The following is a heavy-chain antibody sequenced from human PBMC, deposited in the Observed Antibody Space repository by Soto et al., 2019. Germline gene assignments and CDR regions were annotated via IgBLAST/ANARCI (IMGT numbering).Heavy chain of an antibody. CDR3: AKGGVVVPPEGYYYYYGMDV. Sequence: QVQLVESGGGVVQPGRSLRLSCAASGFTFSSYGMHWVRQAPGKGLEWVAVISYDGSNKYYADSVKGRFTISRDNSKNTLYLQMNSLRAEDTAVYYCAKGGVVVPPEGYYYYYGMDVWGQGNTVTVSS. V-gene: IGHV3-30*18. CDR1: GFTFSSYG. D-gene: IGHD2-2*01. CDR2: ISYDGSNK. J-gene: IGHJ6*02.